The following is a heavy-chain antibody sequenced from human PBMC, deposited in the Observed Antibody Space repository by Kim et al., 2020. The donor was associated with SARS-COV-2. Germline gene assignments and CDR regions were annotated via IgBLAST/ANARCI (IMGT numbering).Heavy chain of an antibody. J-gene: IGHJ4*02. CDR2: IYYSGST. Sequence: SETLSLTCTVSGGSISSGGYYWSWIRQHPGKGLEWIGYIYYSGSTYYNPSLKSRVTISVDTSKNQFSLKLSSVTAADTAVYYCARESGFRGVMGEDWGQGTLVTVSS. CDR3: ARESGFRGVMGED. D-gene: IGHD3-16*01. V-gene: IGHV4-31*03. CDR1: GGSISSGGYY.